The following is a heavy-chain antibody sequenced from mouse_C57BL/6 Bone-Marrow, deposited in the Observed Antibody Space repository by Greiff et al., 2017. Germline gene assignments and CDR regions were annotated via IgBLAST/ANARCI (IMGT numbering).Heavy chain of an antibody. CDR2: ISSGGDYI. V-gene: IGHV5-9-1*02. J-gene: IGHJ3*01. D-gene: IGHD3-2*02. CDR1: GFTFSSYA. Sequence: EVMLVESGAGLVKPGGSLKLSCAASGFTFSSYAMSWVRQTPEKRLEWVAYISSGGDYIYYADTVKGRFTISRDNARNTLYLQMSSLKSEDTAMYYCTREGRDSSGYGFAYWGQGTLVTVSA. CDR3: TREGRDSSGYGFAY.